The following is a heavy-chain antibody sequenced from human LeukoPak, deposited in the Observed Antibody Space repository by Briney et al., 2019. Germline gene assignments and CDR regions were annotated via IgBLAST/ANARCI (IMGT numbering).Heavy chain of an antibody. CDR3: ARRWYYYGSGSYYPDY. CDR2: IYYSGST. V-gene: IGHV4-59*12. D-gene: IGHD3-10*01. Sequence: SETLSLTCNVSGYSIIRGYYWSWIRQPPGKGLEWIGYIYYSGSTNYNPSLKSRVTISVDTSKNQFSLKLSSVTAADTAVYYCARRWYYYGSGSYYPDYWGQGTLVTVSS. J-gene: IGHJ4*02. CDR1: GYSIIRGYY.